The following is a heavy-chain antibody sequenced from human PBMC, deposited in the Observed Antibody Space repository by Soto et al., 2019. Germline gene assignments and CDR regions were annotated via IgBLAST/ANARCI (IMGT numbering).Heavy chain of an antibody. Sequence: AVKVTFKASLCTFRSYAISWVRQPPAQGLEWMGGIIPIFGTANYAQKFQGRVTITADESTSTAYMELSSLRSEDTAVYYCARSLWGDCGGDCYYDAFDIWGQGTMVTVSS. V-gene: IGHV1-69*13. D-gene: IGHD2-21*02. CDR2: IIPIFGTA. CDR1: LCTFRSYA. CDR3: ARSLWGDCGGDCYYDAFDI. J-gene: IGHJ3*02.